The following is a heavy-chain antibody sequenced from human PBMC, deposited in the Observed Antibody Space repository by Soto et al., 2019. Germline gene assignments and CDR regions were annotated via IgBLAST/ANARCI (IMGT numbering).Heavy chain of an antibody. CDR3: ARQVLSGFDP. V-gene: IGHV3-48*03. CDR2: ISSSGSTI. CDR1: GFTFSSYE. J-gene: IGHJ5*02. Sequence: PGGSLRLSCAASGFTFSSYEMNWVRQAPGKGLEWVSYISSSGSTIYYADSVKGRFTISRDNAKNSLYLQMNSLRAEDTAVYYCARQVLSGFDPWGQGTLVTVSS.